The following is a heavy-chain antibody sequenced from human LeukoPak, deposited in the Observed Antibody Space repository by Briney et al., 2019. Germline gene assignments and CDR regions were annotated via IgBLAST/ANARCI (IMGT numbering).Heavy chain of an antibody. Sequence: QPGGSLRLSCAASGFTFSSYAMSWVRQAPGKGLEWVSAISGSGGSTYYADSVKGRFTISRDNSKNTLYLQMNSLRAEDTAVYYCARVSRDFYSNYYYYYGMDVWGQGTTVTVSS. CDR3: ARVSRDFYSNYYYYYGMDV. D-gene: IGHD4-11*01. J-gene: IGHJ6*02. V-gene: IGHV3-23*01. CDR2: ISGSGGST. CDR1: GFTFSSYA.